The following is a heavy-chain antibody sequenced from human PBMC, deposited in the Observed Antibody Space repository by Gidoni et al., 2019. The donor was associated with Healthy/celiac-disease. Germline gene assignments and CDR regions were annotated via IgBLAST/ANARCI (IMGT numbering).Heavy chain of an antibody. CDR2: ISGSGGST. Sequence: EVQLLESGGGLVQPGGSLRLSCEASGFTFSSSAMSWVRQAPGKGLEWVSAISGSGGSTYYADSVKGRFTISRDNSKNTLYLQMNSLRAEDTAVYYCAKDGSSGWYEFDYWGQGTLVTVSS. D-gene: IGHD6-19*01. V-gene: IGHV3-23*01. CDR3: AKDGSSGWYEFDY. CDR1: GFTFSSSA. J-gene: IGHJ4*02.